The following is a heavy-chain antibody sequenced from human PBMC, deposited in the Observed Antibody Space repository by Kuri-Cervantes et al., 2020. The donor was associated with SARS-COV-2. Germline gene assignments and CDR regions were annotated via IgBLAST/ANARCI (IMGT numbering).Heavy chain of an antibody. V-gene: IGHV1-69*06. CDR2: IIPIFGTV. CDR1: GGTFSSYA. D-gene: IGHD6-13*01. J-gene: IGHJ5*02. Sequence: SVKVSCKASGGTFSSYAISWVRQAPGQGLEWMGGIIPIFGTVNYAQKFQGRVTITADKSTSTAYMELSSQKSEDTAVYYFARGRGVEAAGHSGSVLRTENWFDPWGQGTLVTVSS. CDR3: ARGRGVEAAGHSGSVLRTENWFDP.